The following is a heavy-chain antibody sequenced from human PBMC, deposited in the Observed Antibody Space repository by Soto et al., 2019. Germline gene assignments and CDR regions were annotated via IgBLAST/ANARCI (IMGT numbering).Heavy chain of an antibody. J-gene: IGHJ3*02. CDR2: ISGSGGST. Sequence: GGSLRLSCAASGFTFSSYAMSWVRQAPGKGLEWVSAISGSGGSTYYADSVKGRFTISRDNSKNTLYLQMNSLRAEDTAVYYCAKAVSGYCSGGSCVSDAFDIWGQGTMVTVSS. CDR3: AKAVSGYCSGGSCVSDAFDI. V-gene: IGHV3-23*01. D-gene: IGHD2-15*01. CDR1: GFTFSSYA.